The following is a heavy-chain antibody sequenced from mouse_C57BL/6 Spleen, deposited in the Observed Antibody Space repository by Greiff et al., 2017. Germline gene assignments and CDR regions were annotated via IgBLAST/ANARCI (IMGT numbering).Heavy chain of an antibody. CDR2: IYPRDGST. V-gene: IGHV1-78*01. CDR1: GYTFTDHT. J-gene: IGHJ2*01. D-gene: IGHD1-1*01. CDR3: ARSPNYYGSSLGYFDY. Sequence: QVQLKESDAELVKPGASVKISCKVSGYTFTDHTIHWMKQRPEQGLEWIGYIYPRDGSTKYNEKFKGKATLTADKSSSTAYMQLNSLTSEDSAVYFCARSPNYYGSSLGYFDYWGQGTTLTVSS.